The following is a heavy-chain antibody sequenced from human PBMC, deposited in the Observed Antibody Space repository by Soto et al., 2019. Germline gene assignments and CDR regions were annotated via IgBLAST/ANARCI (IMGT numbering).Heavy chain of an antibody. D-gene: IGHD5-18*01. CDR3: AREGYSYDYNY. CDR2: IYHSGST. J-gene: IGHJ4*02. Sequence: PSETLSLTCAVSGGSISSSNWWSWVRQPPGKGLEWSGRIYHSGSTNYNPSLKSRVTMSVDKSKNQFSLKLSSVTAADTAVYYCAREGYSYDYNYWGQGTLVTVSS. CDR1: GGSISSSNW. V-gene: IGHV4-4*02.